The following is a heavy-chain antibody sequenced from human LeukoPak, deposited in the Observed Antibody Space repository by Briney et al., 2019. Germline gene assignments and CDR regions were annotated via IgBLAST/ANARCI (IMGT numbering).Heavy chain of an antibody. J-gene: IGHJ4*02. CDR1: GFTFSSYS. V-gene: IGHV3-21*01. CDR3: ARDEVEQTFNY. Sequence: GGSLRLSCAASGFTFSSYSMNWVRQAPGKGLEWVSSISSSSSYIYYADSVKGRFTISRDNAKNSLCLQMNSLRAEDTAVYYCARDEVEQTFNYWGQGTLVTVSS. CDR2: ISSSSSYI. D-gene: IGHD1-26*01.